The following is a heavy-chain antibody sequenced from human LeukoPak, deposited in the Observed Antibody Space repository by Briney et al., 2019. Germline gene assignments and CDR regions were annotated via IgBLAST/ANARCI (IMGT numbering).Heavy chain of an antibody. CDR1: GFTFSNYW. V-gene: IGHV3-74*01. CDR2: INNDGSST. Sequence: PGGSPRLSCAASGFTFSNYWMHWVRQAPGKGLVWVSRINNDGSSTSYADSVRGRFTISRDNAKNTLYLQMNSLRAEDTAVYYCVRVNWNDGRVFWGQGTLVTVS. CDR3: VRVNWNDGRVF. D-gene: IGHD1-1*01. J-gene: IGHJ4*02.